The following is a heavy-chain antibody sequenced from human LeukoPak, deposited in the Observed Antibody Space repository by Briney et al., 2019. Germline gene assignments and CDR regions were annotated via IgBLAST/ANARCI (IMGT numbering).Heavy chain of an antibody. CDR3: ARGAKFRSYGSGAYYTSLPFDP. J-gene: IGHJ5*02. Sequence: ASVKVSCKASGYIFTNYVMHWVRQAPGQRLEWMGWINTGNGNTKYSQEFQGRVTITRDTSASTAYMELSSLRSEDMAVYYCARGAKFRSYGSGAYYTSLPFDPWGQGTLVTVSS. D-gene: IGHD3-10*01. CDR2: INTGNGNT. CDR1: GYIFTNYV. V-gene: IGHV1-3*03.